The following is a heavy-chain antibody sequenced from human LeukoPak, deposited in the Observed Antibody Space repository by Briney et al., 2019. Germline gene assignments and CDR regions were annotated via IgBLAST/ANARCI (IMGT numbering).Heavy chain of an antibody. CDR3: ARALGGYCSSTSCFPSNWFDP. V-gene: IGHV1-2*02. CDR2: INPNSGGT. CDR1: VYTFTGYY. J-gene: IGHJ5*02. Sequence: ASVKVSCKASVYTFTGYYMHWVRQAPGQGLEWMGWINPNSGGTNYAQKFQGRVTMTRDTSISTAYMELSRLRSDDTAVYYCARALGGYCSSTSCFPSNWFDPWGQGTLVTVSS. D-gene: IGHD2-2*01.